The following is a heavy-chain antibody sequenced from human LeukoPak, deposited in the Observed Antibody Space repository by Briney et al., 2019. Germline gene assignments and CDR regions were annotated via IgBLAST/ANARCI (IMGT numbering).Heavy chain of an antibody. J-gene: IGHJ6*03. CDR3: ARGPDGGLRLGDRPYYYYYYMDV. Sequence: ASVKVSCKASGYTFTGYYMHWVRQAPGQGLEWMGRINPNSGGTNYAQKFQGRVTMTRDTSISTAYMELSRLRSDDTAVYYCARGPDGGLRLGDRPYYYYYYMDVWGKGTTVTVSS. D-gene: IGHD3-16*01. CDR1: GYTFTGYY. CDR2: INPNSGGT. V-gene: IGHV1-2*06.